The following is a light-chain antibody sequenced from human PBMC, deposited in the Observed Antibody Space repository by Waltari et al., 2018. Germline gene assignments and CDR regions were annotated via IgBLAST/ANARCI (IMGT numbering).Light chain of an antibody. CDR2: DVS. CDR3: SSYTSTSPYVV. Sequence: QSALTQPASVSGSPGQSITITCTGTSRDVGGYNFVSWYQQYPGKAPKLMIYDVSNRPSGLSNRFSGSKSGNTASLTISGLQAEDEADYYCSSYTSTSPYVVFGGGTKLTVL. J-gene: IGLJ3*02. CDR1: SRDVGGYNF. V-gene: IGLV2-14*01.